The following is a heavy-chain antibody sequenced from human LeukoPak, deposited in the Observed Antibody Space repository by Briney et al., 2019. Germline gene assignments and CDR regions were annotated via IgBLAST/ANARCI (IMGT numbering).Heavy chain of an antibody. J-gene: IGHJ4*02. CDR3: ARGSTICSGGSCYSGSHLDY. CDR2: IIPIFGTA. Sequence: SVKASCKASGGTFSSYAISWVRQAPGQGLEWMGGIIPIFGTANYAQKFQGRVTITADESTSTAYMELSSLRSEDTAVYYCARGSTICSGGSCYSGSHLDYWGQGTLATVSS. V-gene: IGHV1-69*01. D-gene: IGHD2-15*01. CDR1: GGTFSSYA.